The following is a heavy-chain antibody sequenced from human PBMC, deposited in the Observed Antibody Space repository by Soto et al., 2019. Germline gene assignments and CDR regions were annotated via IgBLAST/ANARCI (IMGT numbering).Heavy chain of an antibody. CDR2: INPNSGGT. CDR3: ARAGGYCSSTSCYPHPYYYYYYGMDV. D-gene: IGHD2-2*01. V-gene: IGHV1-2*04. CDR1: GYTFTGYY. J-gene: IGHJ6*02. Sequence: ASVKVSCKASGYTFTGYYMHWVRQAPGQGLEWMGWINPNSGGTNYAQKFQGWVTMTRDTSISTAYMELSRLRSDDTAVYYCARAGGYCSSTSCYPHPYYYYYYGMDVWGQGTTVTVSS.